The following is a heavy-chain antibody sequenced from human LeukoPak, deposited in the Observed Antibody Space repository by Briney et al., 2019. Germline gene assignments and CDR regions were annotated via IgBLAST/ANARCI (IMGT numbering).Heavy chain of an antibody. CDR2: INAGNGNT. Sequence: ASVKVSCKPSGYTFTNYGITWVRQAPGQRLEWMGWINAGNGNTKYSQKFQGRVTITRDTSASTAYMELSSLRSEDTAVYCCAMDNYGDYASRWFDPWGQGTLVTVSS. D-gene: IGHD4-17*01. V-gene: IGHV1-3*01. CDR1: GYTFTNYG. CDR3: AMDNYGDYASRWFDP. J-gene: IGHJ5*02.